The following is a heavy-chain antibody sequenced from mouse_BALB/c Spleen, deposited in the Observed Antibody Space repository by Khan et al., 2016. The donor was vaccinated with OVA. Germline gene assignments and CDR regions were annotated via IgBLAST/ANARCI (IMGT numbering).Heavy chain of an antibody. D-gene: IGHD3-1*01. Sequence: EVQLQESGPGLVKPSQSLSLTCSVTGYSITSGYFWNWIRQFPGNNLEWMGYIRYDGNSDYNPSLKNRISITRDTSKTQFFLKLNSVTPEDTATYYCARGGSSGPAWFTYWGQGTLVTVSA. CDR3: ARGGSSGPAWFTY. V-gene: IGHV3-6*02. J-gene: IGHJ3*01. CDR1: GYSITSGYF. CDR2: IRYDGNS.